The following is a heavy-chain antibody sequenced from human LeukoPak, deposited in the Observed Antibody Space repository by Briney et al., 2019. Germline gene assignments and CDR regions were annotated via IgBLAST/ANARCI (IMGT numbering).Heavy chain of an antibody. D-gene: IGHD2-21*01. CDR2: TYYRSKWYN. J-gene: IGHJ4*02. Sequence: SQTLSLTCAISGDSVSRNSGAWNWIRRSPSRGLEWLGRTYYRSKWYNDYAVSVKSRITINPDTSKNQFSLHLNSVTPEDTAVYYCASFRSIAGFDYWGQGTLVTVSS. CDR3: ASFRSIAGFDY. V-gene: IGHV6-1*01. CDR1: GDSVSRNSGA.